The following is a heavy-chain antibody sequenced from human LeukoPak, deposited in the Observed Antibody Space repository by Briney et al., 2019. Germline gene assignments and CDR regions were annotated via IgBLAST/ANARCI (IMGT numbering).Heavy chain of an antibody. J-gene: IGHJ4*02. CDR1: GFTFSDYY. CDR3: ARDLFSGIGGILITSTF. CDR2: ISSSGSTI. Sequence: GGSLRLSCAASGFTFSDYYTSWNRQAPGKGLEWVSYISSSGSTIYYADSVKGRFTISRDNAKNSLYLQMNSLRAEDTAVYYCARDLFSGIGGILITSTFGGQGTLVTVSS. V-gene: IGHV3-11*01. D-gene: IGHD3-10*02.